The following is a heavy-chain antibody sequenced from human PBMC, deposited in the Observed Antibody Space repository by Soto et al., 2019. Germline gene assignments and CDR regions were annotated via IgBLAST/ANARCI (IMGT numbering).Heavy chain of an antibody. Sequence: TGGSLRLSCAASGFTFSFYEMSLVRQSPGKGLEWVSYISTSGSTIYYADSVKGRFTISRDNARNSLYLQINSLRAEDSALYYCARDGYGDPHSPDAMDVSRQGSRFTFSS. CDR2: ISTSGSTI. CDR1: GFTFSFYE. D-gene: IGHD4-17*01. V-gene: IGHV3-48*03. J-gene: IGHJ6*01. CDR3: ARDGYGDPHSPDAMDV.